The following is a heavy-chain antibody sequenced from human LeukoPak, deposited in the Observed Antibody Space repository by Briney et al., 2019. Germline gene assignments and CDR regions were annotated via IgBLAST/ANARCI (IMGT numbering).Heavy chain of an antibody. CDR1: GFPFSERD. V-gene: IGHV3-72*01. Sequence: GGSLRLSCAASGFPFSERDMDWVRQAPGKGLEWVGRSRGKGDGYSTSYAASVKGRFTISRDDSKNLLFLQMDSLNVGDTAVCYCSSFGSSYNPFDFWGQGTLVTVSS. CDR3: SSFGSSYNPFDF. J-gene: IGHJ4*02. CDR2: SRGKGDGYST. D-gene: IGHD3-22*01.